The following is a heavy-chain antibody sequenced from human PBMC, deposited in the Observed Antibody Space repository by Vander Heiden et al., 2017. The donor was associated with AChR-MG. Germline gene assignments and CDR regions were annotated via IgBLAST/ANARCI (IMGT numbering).Heavy chain of an antibody. Sequence: QVPLVESGGGVVQPGRSLRLPCAAPGFPFSCYAMHWVRQAPGKGLEWVAVISYDGSNKYYADSVKGRFTISRDNSKNTLYLQMNSLRAEDTAVYYCARARASKCYFDYWGQGTLVTVSS. J-gene: IGHJ4*02. CDR1: GFPFSCYA. V-gene: IGHV3-30-3*01. CDR3: ARARASKCYFDY. CDR2: ISYDGSNK.